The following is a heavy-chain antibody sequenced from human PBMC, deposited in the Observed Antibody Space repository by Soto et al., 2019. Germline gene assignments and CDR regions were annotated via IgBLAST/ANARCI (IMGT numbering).Heavy chain of an antibody. CDR1: GFTFSSYA. D-gene: IGHD3-9*01. J-gene: IGHJ6*02. CDR3: AKEGSDYDILTGSGYYGMDV. V-gene: IGHV3-23*01. CDR2: LSGSGVTT. Sequence: GGSLRLSCAASGFTFSSYAMSWVRQAPGKGLEWVSSLSGSGVTTYYADSVKGRFTISRDNSKNTLYLQMNSLRAEDTAVYYCAKEGSDYDILTGSGYYGMDVWGQGTTVTVSS.